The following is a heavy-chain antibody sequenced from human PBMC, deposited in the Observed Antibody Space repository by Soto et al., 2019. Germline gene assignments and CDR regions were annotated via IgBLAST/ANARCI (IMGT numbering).Heavy chain of an antibody. CDR1: GESISSSSYY. D-gene: IGHD2-21*02. J-gene: IGHJ4*02. CDR2: IYYSGRT. Sequence: SETLSLTCIVSGESISSSSYYWGWIRQPPGKGLEWIGSIYYSGRTYYNPSFKSRVTISIDTSKNQFSLKLSSVTATDTAVYYCARQRTTVVTQAYFDHWGQGALVTASS. CDR3: ARQRTTVVTQAYFDH. V-gene: IGHV4-39*01.